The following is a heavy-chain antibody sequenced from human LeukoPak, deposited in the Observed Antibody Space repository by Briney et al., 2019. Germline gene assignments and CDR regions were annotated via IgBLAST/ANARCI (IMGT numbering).Heavy chain of an antibody. V-gene: IGHV4-39*01. J-gene: IGHJ3*02. CDR3: ARRMGAGYYGSGSYYFGLAFDI. Sequence: SETLSLTCTVSGGSISSSSYYWGWIRQPPGKGLEWIGSIYYSGSTYYNPSLKSRVTIAVDTSKNQFSLKLSSVTAADTAVYYCARRMGAGYYGSGSYYFGLAFDIWGQGTMVTVSS. CDR1: GGSISSSSYY. CDR2: IYYSGST. D-gene: IGHD3-10*01.